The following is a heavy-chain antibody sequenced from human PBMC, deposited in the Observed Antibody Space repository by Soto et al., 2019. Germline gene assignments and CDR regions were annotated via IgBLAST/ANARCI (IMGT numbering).Heavy chain of an antibody. Sequence: QVQVVESGGGVVQPGRSLRLSCAASGFTFSSFGMHWVRQAPGKGLEWVSLIWYDGSKKSYGDSVKGRFTISRDNSRNTVYLQMASVRAGDTAVYYCARDASYYSLWSGYYPSRDGMDVWGQGTTVTVSS. J-gene: IGHJ6*02. V-gene: IGHV3-33*01. CDR3: ARDASYYSLWSGYYPSRDGMDV. CDR1: GFTFSSFG. D-gene: IGHD3-3*01. CDR2: IWYDGSKK.